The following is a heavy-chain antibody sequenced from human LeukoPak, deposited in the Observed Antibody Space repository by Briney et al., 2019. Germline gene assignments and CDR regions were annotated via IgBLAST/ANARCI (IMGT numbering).Heavy chain of an antibody. V-gene: IGHV4-34*01. D-gene: IGHD2-21*01. J-gene: IGHJ6*03. CDR2: INHSGST. Sequence: SETLSLTCAVYGGSFSGYYWSWIRQPPGKGLEWIGEINHSGSTNYNPSLKSRVTISVDKSKNQFSLKLSSVTAADTAVYYCARAGRAYYYYYYYMDVWGKGTTVTVSS. CDR1: GGSFSGYY. CDR3: ARAGRAYYYYYYYMDV.